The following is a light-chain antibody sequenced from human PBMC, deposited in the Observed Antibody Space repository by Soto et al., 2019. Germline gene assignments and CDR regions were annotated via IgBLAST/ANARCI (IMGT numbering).Light chain of an antibody. Sequence: QSVLTQPPSASGSPGQSVTISCTGTSNDVGYYDYVSWYQQYPGKAPKLMIYEVNKRPSGVPDRFSGSKSGNTAFLTVSGLRAEDEAEHHCSSYAGGNNLVFGTGTKLTVL. CDR3: SSYAGGNNLV. V-gene: IGLV2-8*01. CDR2: EVN. CDR1: SNDVGYYDY. J-gene: IGLJ1*01.